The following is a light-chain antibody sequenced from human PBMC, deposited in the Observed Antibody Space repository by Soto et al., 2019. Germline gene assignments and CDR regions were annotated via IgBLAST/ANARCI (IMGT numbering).Light chain of an antibody. CDR2: DSS. Sequence: EIRITQSPAALSVSPGDNATLSCRASQSVSSHVVWYQQKPGQAPRLLISDSSTRAPGIPARFSGSGSGTEFTLTISSLQSDDFAVYYCQQFGDWPSFGLGTKVDIK. CDR1: QSVSSH. J-gene: IGKJ1*01. V-gene: IGKV3D-15*01. CDR3: QQFGDWPS.